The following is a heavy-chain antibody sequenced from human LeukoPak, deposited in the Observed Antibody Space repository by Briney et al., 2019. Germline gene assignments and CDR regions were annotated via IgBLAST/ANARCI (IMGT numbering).Heavy chain of an antibody. CDR3: AKDAPVNIVVVPAANS. Sequence: GGSLRLSCAASGFTFSSYAMSWVRQAPGKGLEWVSAISGSGGSTSYADSVKGRFTISRDNSKNTLYLQMNSLRAEDTAVYYCAKDAPVNIVVVPAANSWGQGTLVTVSS. D-gene: IGHD2-2*01. J-gene: IGHJ4*02. CDR1: GFTFSSYA. CDR2: ISGSGGST. V-gene: IGHV3-23*01.